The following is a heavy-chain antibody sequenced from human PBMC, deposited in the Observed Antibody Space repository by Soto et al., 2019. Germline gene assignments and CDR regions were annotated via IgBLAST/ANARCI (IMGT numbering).Heavy chain of an antibody. CDR3: AKDRVLRFLEWFPHPENYFDY. D-gene: IGHD3-3*01. Sequence: PGGSLRLSCAASGFTFSSYAMSWVRQAPGKGLEWVSAISGSGGSTYYADSVKGRFTISRDNSKNTLYLQMNCLRAEDTAVYYCAKDRVLRFLEWFPHPENYFDYWGQGTLVTVSS. J-gene: IGHJ4*02. CDR1: GFTFSSYA. CDR2: ISGSGGST. V-gene: IGHV3-23*01.